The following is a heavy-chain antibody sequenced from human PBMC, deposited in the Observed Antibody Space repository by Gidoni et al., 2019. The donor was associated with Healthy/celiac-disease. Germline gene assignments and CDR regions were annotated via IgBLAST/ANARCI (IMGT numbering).Heavy chain of an antibody. CDR1: GVIVRCYG. CDR2: ISYDRSNK. V-gene: IGHV3-30*18. D-gene: IGHD1-26*01. CDR3: AKAIVGATTDIDY. Sequence: VQLVASGGGVVHPGRFLILSCAASGVIVRCYGVHWVRQAPGKGLEWVAVISYDRSNKYYAYSVKVRFTISRDNSKNTLYLQMNSLRAEDTAVYDCAKAIVGATTDIDYWGQGTLVTVSS. J-gene: IGHJ4*02.